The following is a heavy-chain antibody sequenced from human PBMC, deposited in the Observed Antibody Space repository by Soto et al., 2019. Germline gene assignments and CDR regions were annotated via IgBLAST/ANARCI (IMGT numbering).Heavy chain of an antibody. D-gene: IGHD3-10*01. CDR2: IYPTGTT. CDR1: GGSISRGGYS. Sequence: TVALTCTVPGGSISRGGYSWSWIRQSPEKGLEWIGCIYPTGTTYYHPSLKSRVTISVDTSRNQFSLNLTSVTAADKAVYYSARTPPAPPPLRLLWGQGTMVTVSS. CDR3: ARTPPAPPPLRLL. V-gene: IGHV4-30-2*06. J-gene: IGHJ4*03.